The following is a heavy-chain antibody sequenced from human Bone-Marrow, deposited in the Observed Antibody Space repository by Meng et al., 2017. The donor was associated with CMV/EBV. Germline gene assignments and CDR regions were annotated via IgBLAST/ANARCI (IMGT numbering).Heavy chain of an antibody. D-gene: IGHD3-3*01. CDR1: GYTFTDYY. V-gene: IGHV1-2*02. J-gene: IGHJ2*01. CDR3: ARDSDYDFWSGGWYFDL. Sequence: ASVKVSCKASGYTFTDYYMHWVRQAPGQGLEWMGWINPNSGGTIYAQKFQGRVTMTRDTSISTAYMELSRLRSDDTAVYYCARDSDYDFWSGGWYFDLWGRGTLVTVSS. CDR2: INPNSGGT.